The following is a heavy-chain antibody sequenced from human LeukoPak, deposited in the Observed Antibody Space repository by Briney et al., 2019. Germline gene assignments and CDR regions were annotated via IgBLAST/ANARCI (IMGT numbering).Heavy chain of an antibody. CDR3: ARSAGSSSSWEFVY. J-gene: IGHJ4*02. D-gene: IGHD6-13*01. CDR1: EYSFTSYW. CDR2: IYSGDSET. V-gene: IGHV5-51*01. Sequence: GESLKISCKGSEYSFTSYWISWVRQMPGKGLEWMGIIYSGDSETRYSPSFQGQVTISADKSINTAYLQWGSLKASDTAMYYCARSAGSSSSWEFVYWGQGTLVTVSS.